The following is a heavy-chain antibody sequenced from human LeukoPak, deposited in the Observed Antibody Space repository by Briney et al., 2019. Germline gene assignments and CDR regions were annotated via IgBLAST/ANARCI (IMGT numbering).Heavy chain of an antibody. Sequence: SETLSLTCTVAGGSISGYYWSWIRQPPGKGLEWIGYMHHSGSTNYNLSLKSRVTISVDTSKNQFSLRLSSVTAADTAVYYCARDPSLGYSDSSGYFDSWGQGTLVTVSS. CDR3: ARDPSLGYSDSSGYFDS. D-gene: IGHD3-22*01. CDR1: GGSISGYY. J-gene: IGHJ4*02. V-gene: IGHV4-59*01. CDR2: MHHSGST.